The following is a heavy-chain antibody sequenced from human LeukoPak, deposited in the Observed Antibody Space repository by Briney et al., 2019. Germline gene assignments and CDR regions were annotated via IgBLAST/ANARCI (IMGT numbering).Heavy chain of an antibody. D-gene: IGHD3-22*01. CDR1: GFTFGLYS. J-gene: IGHJ4*02. CDR2: IDSNSNFM. Sequence: PGGSLRLSCAASGFTFGLYSMTWVRQAPGKGLEWVSLIDSNSNFMNYADSVKGRFTISRDNSKNTLYLQMNSLRAEDTAVYYCAKDDYYDTSGYRDWGQGTLVTVSS. CDR3: AKDDYYDTSGYRD. V-gene: IGHV3-21*01.